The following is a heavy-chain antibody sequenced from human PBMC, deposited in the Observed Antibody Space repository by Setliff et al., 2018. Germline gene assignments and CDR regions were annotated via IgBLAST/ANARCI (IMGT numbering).Heavy chain of an antibody. CDR3: ATDPNGDFFGAFDT. Sequence: PGGSLRLSCAASGFTLRNSGMHWVRQAPGRGLEWVTLISYAGFKTYYAESVKGRFTISRDNAKNSLYLQMDGLRAEDSALYYCATDPNGDFFGAFDTWGQGALVTVSS. J-gene: IGHJ5*02. CDR1: GFTLRNSG. D-gene: IGHD4-17*01. CDR2: ISYAGFKT. V-gene: IGHV3-30*03.